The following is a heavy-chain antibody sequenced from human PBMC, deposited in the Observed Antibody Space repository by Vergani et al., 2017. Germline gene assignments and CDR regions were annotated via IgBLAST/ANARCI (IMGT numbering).Heavy chain of an antibody. CDR3: ARDYQALGQQLGLPGKIWFDP. CDR2: IIPIFGST. D-gene: IGHD6-13*01. CDR1: GGTFSSYA. V-gene: IGHV1-69*01. J-gene: IGHJ5*02. Sequence: QVQLVQSGAEVKKPGSSLKVSCKASGGTFSSYAISWVRQAPGQGLEWMGGIIPIFGSTNYAQKFQGRVTITADESTSTAYMELSSLRSEDTALYYCARDYQALGQQLGLPGKIWFDPWGQRTLVTVSS.